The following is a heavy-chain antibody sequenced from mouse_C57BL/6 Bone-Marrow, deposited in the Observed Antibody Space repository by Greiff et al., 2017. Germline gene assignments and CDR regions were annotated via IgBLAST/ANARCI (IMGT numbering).Heavy chain of an antibody. CDR3: ARKTDCDGSSLHYWYFDV. CDR1: GYTFTSYW. J-gene: IGHJ1*03. D-gene: IGHD1-1*01. V-gene: IGHV1-69*01. CDR2: IDPSDSYT. Sequence: QVQLQQPGAELVMPGASVKLSCKASGYTFTSYWMHWVKQRPGQGLEWIGEIDPSDSYTNYNQKFKGKSTLTVDKSSSTAYMQLSSLTSEDSAVYYCARKTDCDGSSLHYWYFDVWGTGTTVTVSS.